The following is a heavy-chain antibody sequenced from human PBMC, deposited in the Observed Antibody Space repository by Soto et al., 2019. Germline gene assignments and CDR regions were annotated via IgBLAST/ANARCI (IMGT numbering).Heavy chain of an antibody. J-gene: IGHJ5*02. V-gene: IGHV3-7*03. Sequence: GESLKISCAASGFTFSSYWMSWVRQAPGKGLEWVANIKQDGSEKYYVDSVKGRFTISRDNAKNSLYLQMNSLRADDTAGDYCGRGCSTGAFANWFDPWGQGTLVTVSS. CDR3: GRGCSTGAFANWFDP. CDR2: IKQDGSEK. CDR1: GFTFSSYW. D-gene: IGHD7-27*01.